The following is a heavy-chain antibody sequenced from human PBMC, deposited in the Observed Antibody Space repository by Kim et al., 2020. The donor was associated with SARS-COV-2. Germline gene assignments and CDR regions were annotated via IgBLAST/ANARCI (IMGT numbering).Heavy chain of an antibody. J-gene: IGHJ4*02. CDR3: ARGPSSGCFDY. V-gene: IGHV1-2*02. Sequence: ASVKVSCKASGYNFNGYYLHWWRQAPGQGLEWMGWINPDRGNTRYAQKFQTRVTMTSDTSISTVYMELNTVTPDDSAVYYCARGPSSGCFDYWGQGTLLSVSP. CDR1: GYNFNGYY. D-gene: IGHD6-19*01. CDR2: INPDRGNT.